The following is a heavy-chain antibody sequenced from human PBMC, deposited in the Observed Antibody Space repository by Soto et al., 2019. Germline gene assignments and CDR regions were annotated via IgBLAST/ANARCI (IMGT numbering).Heavy chain of an antibody. CDR2: ISYDESKE. CDR1: GFTFSSYA. V-gene: IGHV3-30-3*01. D-gene: IGHD6-19*01. J-gene: IGHJ4*02. Sequence: QVQLEESGGGVVQPGGSLRLSCAASGFTFSSYAMHWVRQAPGKGLEWVAHISYDESKEYYADSVKGRFTISRDNSKNTLYLQMHSLRPEDTALYYCVKQCLDGFYYFDFWGQGTLVTVSS. CDR3: VKQCLDGFYYFDF.